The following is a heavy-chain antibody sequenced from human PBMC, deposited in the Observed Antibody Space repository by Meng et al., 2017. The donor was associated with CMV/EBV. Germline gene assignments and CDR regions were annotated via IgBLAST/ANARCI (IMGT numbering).Heavy chain of an antibody. D-gene: IGHD2-15*01. J-gene: IGHJ4*02. V-gene: IGHV3-15*01. CDR1: GFTFTNVA. CDR2: IKSKMDGGKI. Sequence: LSCAASGFTFTNVAMTWVRQASGKGLEWIGRIKSKMDGGKIDYAAPVRGRLAISRDDSKATVYLQIDTLEIEDTGMYYCTTLLRGFWGQGTLVTVSS. CDR3: TTLLRGF.